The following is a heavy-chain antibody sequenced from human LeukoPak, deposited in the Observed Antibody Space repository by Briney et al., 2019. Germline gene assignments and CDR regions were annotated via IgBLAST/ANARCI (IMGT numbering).Heavy chain of an antibody. Sequence: SSETLSLTCTVSGGSISSYYWSWIRQPPGKGLEWIGYIYYSGSTNYNPSLKSRVTISVDTSKNQFSLKLSSVTAADTAVYYCAKNEKGSFDYWGQGTLVTVSS. CDR2: IYYSGST. CDR1: GGSISSYY. V-gene: IGHV4-59*08. CDR3: AKNEKGSFDY. J-gene: IGHJ4*02. D-gene: IGHD3-10*01.